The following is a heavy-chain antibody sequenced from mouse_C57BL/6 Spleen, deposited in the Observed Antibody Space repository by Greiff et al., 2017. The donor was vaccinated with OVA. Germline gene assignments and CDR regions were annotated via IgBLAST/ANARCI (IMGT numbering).Heavy chain of an antibody. D-gene: IGHD2-3*01. CDR1: GFTFSSYG. CDR2: ISSGGSYT. V-gene: IGHV5-6*01. Sequence: EVQLMESGGDLVKPGGSLKLSCAASGFTFSSYGMSWVRQTPDKRLEWVATISSGGSYTYYPASVKGRFTISRDNAKNTLYLQMSSLKSEDTAMYYCARQGDGYYFDYWGQGTTLTVSS. CDR3: ARQGDGYYFDY. J-gene: IGHJ2*01.